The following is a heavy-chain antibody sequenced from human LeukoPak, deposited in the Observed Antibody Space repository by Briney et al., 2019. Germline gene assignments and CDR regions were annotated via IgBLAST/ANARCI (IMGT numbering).Heavy chain of an antibody. J-gene: IGHJ5*02. V-gene: IGHV4-59*12. Sequence: PSETLSLTCSVSGGSISSYYWSWIRQPPGKGLEWIGYIYYSGRTSYNPSLKSRVTISVDTSKNQFSLKLSSVTAADTAVYYCARVGDLRSFNWFDAWGQGTLVTVSS. CDR1: GGSISSYY. CDR2: IYYSGRT. CDR3: ARVGDLRSFNWFDA. D-gene: IGHD1-26*01.